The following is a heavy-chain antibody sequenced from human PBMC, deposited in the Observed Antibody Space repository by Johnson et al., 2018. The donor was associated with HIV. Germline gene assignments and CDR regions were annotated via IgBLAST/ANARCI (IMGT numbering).Heavy chain of an antibody. J-gene: IGHJ3*01. Sequence: QVQLVESGGGLVQPGGSLRLSCAASGFSFSSYAMSWVRQAPGKGLEWVSFKRYDGSNKYYADFVKGRFTTSRDNSNNTLYLQMNSLRAEDTAVYYCARDLSGRAFDVWGLGTTVTVSS. CDR2: KRYDGSNK. CDR1: GFSFSSYA. V-gene: IGHV3-30*02. CDR3: ARDLSGRAFDV.